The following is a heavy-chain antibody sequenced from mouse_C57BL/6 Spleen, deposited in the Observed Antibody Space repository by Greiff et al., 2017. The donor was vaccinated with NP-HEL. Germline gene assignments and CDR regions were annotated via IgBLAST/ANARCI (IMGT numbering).Heavy chain of an antibody. Sequence: EVKLVESGPGLVKPSQSLSLTCSVTGYSITSGYYWNWIRQFPGNKLEWMGYISYDGSNNYNPSLKNRISITRDTSKNQFFLKLNSVTTEDTATYYCARDNYYGSSPHFDYWGQGTTLTVSS. J-gene: IGHJ2*01. CDR1: GYSITSGYY. CDR2: ISYDGSN. D-gene: IGHD1-1*01. V-gene: IGHV3-6*01. CDR3: ARDNYYGSSPHFDY.